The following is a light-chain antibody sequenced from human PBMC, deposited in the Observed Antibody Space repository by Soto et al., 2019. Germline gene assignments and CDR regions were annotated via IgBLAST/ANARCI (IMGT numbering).Light chain of an antibody. CDR3: QQYNSYSWT. V-gene: IGKV1-5*01. Sequence: DIQITQSPSTLSASVGDRVTITCRASQSISSRLAWYQQKPGKAPKILIYDASSLESGVPSRFSGSGSGTEFTLTISSLQPDDFATYYCQQYNSYSWTFGQGTKVDIK. CDR2: DAS. CDR1: QSISSR. J-gene: IGKJ1*01.